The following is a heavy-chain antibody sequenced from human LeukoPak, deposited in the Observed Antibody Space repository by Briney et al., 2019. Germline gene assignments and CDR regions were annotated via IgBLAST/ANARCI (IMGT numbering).Heavy chain of an antibody. D-gene: IGHD2-2*01. CDR1: GGSFSGYY. CDR2: INHSGST. J-gene: IGHJ5*02. Sequence: SETLSLTCAVYGGSFSGYYWSWIRQPPGKRLEWIGEINHSGSTNYNPSLKSRVTISVDTSKNQFSLKLSSVTAADTAVYYCAGGWDRLPGVNWFDPWGQGTLVTVSS. CDR3: AGGWDRLPGVNWFDP. V-gene: IGHV4-34*01.